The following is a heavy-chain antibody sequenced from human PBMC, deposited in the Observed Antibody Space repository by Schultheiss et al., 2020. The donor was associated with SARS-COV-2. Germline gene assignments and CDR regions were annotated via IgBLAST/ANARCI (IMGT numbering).Heavy chain of an antibody. CDR2: ISYDGSNK. CDR3: ARDWYYYDSSGFPDY. Sequence: GGSLRLSCAASGFTFSSYGMHWVRQAPGKGLEWVAVISYDGSNKYYADSVKGRFTISRDNSKNTLYLQMNSLIAEDTAVYYCARDWYYYDSSGFPDYWGQGTLVTVSS. V-gene: IGHV3-30*03. CDR1: GFTFSSYG. D-gene: IGHD3-22*01. J-gene: IGHJ4*02.